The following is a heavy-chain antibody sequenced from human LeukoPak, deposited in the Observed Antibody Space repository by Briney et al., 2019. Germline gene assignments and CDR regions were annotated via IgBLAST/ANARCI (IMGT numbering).Heavy chain of an antibody. CDR2: ISSSGNTI. Sequence: GGSLRLSCAASGFTFSDYYMSWIRQAPGKGLEWVSYISSSGNTIYYEDSVKGRFTISRDNAKNSLYLQMNSLRAEDTAVYYCARPKYSSSWQIFDYWGQGTLVTASS. D-gene: IGHD6-13*01. V-gene: IGHV3-11*01. J-gene: IGHJ4*02. CDR1: GFTFSDYY. CDR3: ARPKYSSSWQIFDY.